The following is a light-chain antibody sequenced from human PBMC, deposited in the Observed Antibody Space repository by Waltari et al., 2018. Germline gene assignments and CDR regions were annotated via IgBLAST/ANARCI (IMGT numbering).Light chain of an antibody. CDR3: MQTLQTPLT. Sequence: EIVMTQSPLSLPVTAGEPASISCRSSQSLLYSNGNNHLDWHLQKPGQSPPLLSYLGSNRAPGVPDRFSGSGSGTDFTLKISRVEAEDVGVYYCMQTLQTPLTFGGGTKVEI. V-gene: IGKV2-28*01. CDR1: QSLLYSNGNNH. J-gene: IGKJ4*01. CDR2: LGS.